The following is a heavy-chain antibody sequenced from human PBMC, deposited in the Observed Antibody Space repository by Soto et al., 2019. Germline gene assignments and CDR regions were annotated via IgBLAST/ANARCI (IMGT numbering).Heavy chain of an antibody. CDR2: ISWNSGSI. J-gene: IGHJ4*02. Sequence: GGSLRLSCAASGFTFDDYAMHWVRQAPGKGLEWVSGISWNSGSIGYADSVKGRFTISRDNAKNSLYLQMNSLRAEDTALYYCAKAPKAPIFGGTYYFDYWGQGTLVTVSS. D-gene: IGHD3-3*02. V-gene: IGHV3-9*01. CDR3: AKAPKAPIFGGTYYFDY. CDR1: GFTFDDYA.